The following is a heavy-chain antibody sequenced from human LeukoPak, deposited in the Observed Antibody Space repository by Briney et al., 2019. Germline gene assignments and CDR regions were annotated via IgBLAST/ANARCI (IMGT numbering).Heavy chain of an antibody. CDR1: GFTFSSYA. J-gene: IGHJ5*02. Sequence: AGGSLRLSCAASGFTFSSYAMSWVRQAPGKGLEWVSAISGSGGSTYYADSVKGRFTISRDNSKNTLYLQMNSLRAEDTAVYYCAKAWGLYCSSINCLSWGQGTLVTVSS. CDR3: AKAWGLYCSSINCLS. V-gene: IGHV3-23*01. D-gene: IGHD2-2*01. CDR2: ISGSGGST.